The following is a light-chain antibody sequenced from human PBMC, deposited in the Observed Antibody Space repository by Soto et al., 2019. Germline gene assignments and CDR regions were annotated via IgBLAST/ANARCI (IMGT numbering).Light chain of an antibody. V-gene: IGKV3-11*01. Sequence: DIVLTQSPAPLSLSPGERATLSYRASQGLSSYLAWYQQKPGQAPRLLFYDASNRATGIPARFSGSGSGTDFTLTISSLEPEDFGVYYCQQRINWPRTFGQGTKLKIK. CDR3: QQRINWPRT. CDR1: QGLSSY. J-gene: IGKJ2*01. CDR2: DAS.